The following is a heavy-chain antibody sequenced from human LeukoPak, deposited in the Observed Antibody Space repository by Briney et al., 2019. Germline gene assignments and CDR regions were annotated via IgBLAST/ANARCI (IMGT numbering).Heavy chain of an antibody. Sequence: GGSLRLSCAASGFTLSSFWMSWVRQAPGKGLGWVANIKKDGSEKYYVDSVKGRFTISRDNAKNSLFLQMNSLRAEDTAVYYCARDKDSFDSGGSYLDAFDIWGHGTMVTVSS. CDR3: ARDKDSFDSGGSYLDAFDI. D-gene: IGHD3-22*01. CDR1: GFTLSSFW. V-gene: IGHV3-7*01. J-gene: IGHJ3*02. CDR2: IKKDGSEK.